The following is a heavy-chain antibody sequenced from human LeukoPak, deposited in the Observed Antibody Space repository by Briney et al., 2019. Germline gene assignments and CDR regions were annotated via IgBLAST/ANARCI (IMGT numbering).Heavy chain of an antibody. CDR3: ARIVVPAARPAYYYYYYMDV. V-gene: IGHV4-28*01. CDR1: GYSISSSNW. J-gene: IGHJ6*03. Sequence: SDTLSLTCAVSGYSISSSNWWGWIRQPPGKGLEWIGYIYYSGSTYYNPSLKSRVTMSVDTSKNQFSLKLSSVTAADTAVYYCARIVVPAARPAYYYYYYMDVWGKGTTVTVSS. D-gene: IGHD2-2*01. CDR2: IYYSGST.